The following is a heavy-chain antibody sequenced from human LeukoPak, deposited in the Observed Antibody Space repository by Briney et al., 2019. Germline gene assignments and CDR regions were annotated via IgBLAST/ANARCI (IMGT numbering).Heavy chain of an antibody. Sequence: SVKVSCKASGGTFSSYAISWVQQAPGQGLEWMGGIIPIFGTANYAQKFQGRVTITTDESTSTAYMELSSLRSEDTAVYYCASPGCSSTSCYMSGWFDPWGQGTLVTVSS. V-gene: IGHV1-69*05. J-gene: IGHJ5*02. CDR3: ASPGCSSTSCYMSGWFDP. CDR1: GGTFSSYA. D-gene: IGHD2-2*02. CDR2: IIPIFGTA.